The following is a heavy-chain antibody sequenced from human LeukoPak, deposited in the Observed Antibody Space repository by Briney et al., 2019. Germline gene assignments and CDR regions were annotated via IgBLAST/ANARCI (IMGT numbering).Heavy chain of an antibody. Sequence: GGSLRLSCAASGFTFSSYAMHWVRQAPGKGLEWVAFISYDGSNKYYADSVKGRFTISRDNSKNTLYLQMNSLRAEDTAVYYCARDRGSSSWYYFDYWGQGTLVTVSS. CDR1: GFTFSSYA. CDR2: ISYDGSNK. D-gene: IGHD6-13*01. CDR3: ARDRGSSSWYYFDY. J-gene: IGHJ4*02. V-gene: IGHV3-30-3*01.